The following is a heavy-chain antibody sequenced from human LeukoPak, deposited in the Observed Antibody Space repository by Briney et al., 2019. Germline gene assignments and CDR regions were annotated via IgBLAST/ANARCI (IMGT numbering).Heavy chain of an antibody. CDR1: GYTFTGYY. Sequence: GASVKVSCKASGYTFTGYYMHWVRQAPGQGLEWMGGIIPIFGTANYAQKFQGRVTITADESTSTAYMELSSLRSEDTAVYYCARVVAVAGTYYYYYMDVWGKGTTVTISS. V-gene: IGHV1-69*13. J-gene: IGHJ6*03. CDR2: IIPIFGTA. CDR3: ARVVAVAGTYYYYYMDV. D-gene: IGHD6-19*01.